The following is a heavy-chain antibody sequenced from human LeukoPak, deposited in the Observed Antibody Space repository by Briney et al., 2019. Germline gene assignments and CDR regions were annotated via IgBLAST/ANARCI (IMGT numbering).Heavy chain of an antibody. D-gene: IGHD3-3*01. CDR2: IYYSGST. CDR3: ARHQIWRDGGAFDI. CDR1: GGSISSSSYY. V-gene: IGHV4-39*01. Sequence: KASETLSLTCTVSGGSISSSSYYWGWIRQPPGKGLEWIGSIYYSGSTYYNPSLKSRVTISVDTSKNQFSLKLSSVTAADTAVYYCARHQIWRDGGAFDIWGQGTMVTVSS. J-gene: IGHJ3*02.